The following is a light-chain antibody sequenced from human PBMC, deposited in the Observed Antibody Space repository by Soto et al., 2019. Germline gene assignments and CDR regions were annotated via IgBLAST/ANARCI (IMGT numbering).Light chain of an antibody. J-gene: IGLJ1*01. CDR1: ALPKQY. Sequence: SYELTQPPSVSVSPGQTARITCSGDALPKQYAYWYQQKPGQAPVLVIYKDRERPSGIPERFSGSSSGTTVTLTISGVQAEDEADYYCQPADSSGTYYVFGTGTKVTVL. CDR2: KDR. CDR3: QPADSSGTYYV. V-gene: IGLV3-25*02.